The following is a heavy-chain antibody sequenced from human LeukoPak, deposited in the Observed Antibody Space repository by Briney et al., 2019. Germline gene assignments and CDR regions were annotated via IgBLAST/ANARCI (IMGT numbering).Heavy chain of an antibody. V-gene: IGHV1-69*05. J-gene: IGHJ4*02. Sequence: ASVKVSCKASGGTISNHAVSWVRQAPGQGLGWMGGMLPGVATPNYPQKSQGRVTITTDESTSTAYMELSGLTSEDTAVYYCASRSAAGTKITWWPLDFWGQGTPVTVSS. CDR1: GGTISNHA. D-gene: IGHD1-7*01. CDR2: MLPGVATP. CDR3: ASRSAAGTKITWWPLDF.